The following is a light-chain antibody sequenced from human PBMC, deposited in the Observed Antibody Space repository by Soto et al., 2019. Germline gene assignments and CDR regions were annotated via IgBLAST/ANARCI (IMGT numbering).Light chain of an antibody. J-gene: IGKJ1*01. Sequence: DIQMTQSPSSLSASVGDRVTITCRASPNIGDSLSWFQQKAGKPPTQLIYGSSALQSGVAVRFSGIASGTDFTLTIKNMQREDFATYYCLQTYNLPRTFGQGTKVEFK. CDR3: LQTYNLPRT. V-gene: IGKV1-39*01. CDR2: GSS. CDR1: PNIGDS.